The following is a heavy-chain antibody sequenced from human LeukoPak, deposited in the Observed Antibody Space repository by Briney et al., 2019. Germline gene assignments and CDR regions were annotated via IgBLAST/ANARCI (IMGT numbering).Heavy chain of an antibody. D-gene: IGHD1-26*01. V-gene: IGHV1-46*01. Sequence: ASVKVSCKASGYTFTSHYMHWVRQAPGQGLEWMGTINPSGGGTSYAQKFQGRITMTRDTSTSTVSMELSSLTSEDTAVYYCARRRVGATVFDYWGQGTLVTVSS. J-gene: IGHJ4*02. CDR3: ARRRVGATVFDY. CDR2: INPSGGGT. CDR1: GYTFTSHY.